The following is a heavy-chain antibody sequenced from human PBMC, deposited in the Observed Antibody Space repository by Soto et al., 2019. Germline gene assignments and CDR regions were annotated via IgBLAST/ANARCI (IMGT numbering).Heavy chain of an antibody. J-gene: IGHJ4*02. CDR2: VYWDDDK. Sequence: QITLNESGPTVVKPAETLTLTCTFSGFSLTTSGVGVGWIRQSPGKAPEWLALVYWDDDKRYSASLKSRLTITKDTSKNLVVLTMASVDPADTATYYCAHRILRTVFGLVTTTAIDFDFWGQGTPVVVSS. CDR3: AHRILRTVFGLVTTTAIDFDF. CDR1: GFSLTTSGVG. D-gene: IGHD3-3*01. V-gene: IGHV2-5*02.